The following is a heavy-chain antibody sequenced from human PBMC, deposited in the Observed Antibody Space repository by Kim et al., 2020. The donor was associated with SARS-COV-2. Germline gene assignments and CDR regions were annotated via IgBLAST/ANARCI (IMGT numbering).Heavy chain of an antibody. V-gene: IGHV3-9*01. J-gene: IGHJ6*02. D-gene: IGHD3-10*01. CDR3: AKDRGGYGSGIFSYYGRDV. Sequence: GRFTISRDNAKNSLYLQMNSLRAEDTALYYCAKDRGGYGSGIFSYYGRDVWGQGTTVTVSS.